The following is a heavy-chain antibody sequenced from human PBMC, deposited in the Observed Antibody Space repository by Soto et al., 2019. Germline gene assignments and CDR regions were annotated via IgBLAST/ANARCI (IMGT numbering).Heavy chain of an antibody. V-gene: IGHV3-66*01. CDR3: ARVAADPRYMDV. Sequence: GGSLRLSCAASGFTVSSNYMSWVRQAPGKGLEWVSVIYSGGSTYYADSVKGRLTISRDNSKNTLYLQMNSLRAEDTAVYYCARVAADPRYMDVWGKGTTVTVSS. J-gene: IGHJ6*03. CDR2: IYSGGST. CDR1: GFTVSSNY.